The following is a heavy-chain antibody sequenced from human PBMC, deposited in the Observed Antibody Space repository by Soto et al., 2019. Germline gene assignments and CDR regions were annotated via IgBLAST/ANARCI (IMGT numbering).Heavy chain of an antibody. CDR2: ISYDGSNK. CDR3: AKDLTFTIFGGYGMDV. J-gene: IGHJ6*02. V-gene: IGHV3-30*18. D-gene: IGHD3-3*01. Sequence: GGSLRLSCAASGFTFSSYGMHWVRQAPGKGLEWVAVISYDGSNKYYADSVKGRFTISRDNSKNTLYLQMNSLRAEDTAVYYCAKDLTFTIFGGYGMDVWGQGTTVTVSS. CDR1: GFTFSSYG.